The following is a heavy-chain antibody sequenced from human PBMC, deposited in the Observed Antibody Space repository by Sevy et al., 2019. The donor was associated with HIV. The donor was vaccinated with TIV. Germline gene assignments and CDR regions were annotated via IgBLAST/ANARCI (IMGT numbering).Heavy chain of an antibody. J-gene: IGHJ3*01. V-gene: IGHV4-39*01. CDR1: DVSISSGTNY. CDR2: IYYSGTT. Sequence: SETVSLTCTVSDVSISSGTNYWGWIRQPPGKGLEWIGRIYYSGTTYYNPSLKSRVTMSADTSMNQFSLKLSSVTVADTAVYYCARQRGGWYEYDASDVWGQGTMVTVSS. D-gene: IGHD6-19*01. CDR3: ARQRGGWYEYDASDV.